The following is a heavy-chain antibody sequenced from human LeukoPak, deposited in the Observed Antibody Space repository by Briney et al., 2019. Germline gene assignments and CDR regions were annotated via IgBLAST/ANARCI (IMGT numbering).Heavy chain of an antibody. D-gene: IGHD3-16*01. CDR3: TRGAGWLIDY. CDR2: FYNSGRS. J-gene: IGHJ4*02. Sequence: SETLSLTCTVSDDAISDYYRGWIRQPPGKGLEWIGYFYNSGRSTYNPSLKSRVTISADTSKNHFSLKLNSVTTADTAVYYCTRGAGWLIDYWGQGILVTVSS. CDR1: DDAISDYY. V-gene: IGHV4-59*01.